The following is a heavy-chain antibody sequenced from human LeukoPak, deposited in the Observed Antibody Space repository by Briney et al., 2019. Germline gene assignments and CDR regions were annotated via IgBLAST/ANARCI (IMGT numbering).Heavy chain of an antibody. Sequence: PGRSLRLSWAASAFTFSNAWMSWVRQAPGKGLEWVGRIKSKTDGRTTDYAAPVKGRFTISRDDSKNTLYLQMNSLKTEDTAVYYCTTSITMIVVVESVDYWGQGTLVTVSS. J-gene: IGHJ4*02. V-gene: IGHV3-15*01. CDR3: TTSITMIVVVESVDY. CDR1: AFTFSNAW. D-gene: IGHD3-22*01. CDR2: IKSKTDGRTT.